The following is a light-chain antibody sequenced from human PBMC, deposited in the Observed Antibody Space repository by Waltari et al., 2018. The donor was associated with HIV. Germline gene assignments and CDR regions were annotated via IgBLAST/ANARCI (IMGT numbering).Light chain of an antibody. Sequence: SYELTQSPSVSVSPGQTASITCSGDKLGDKYACWYQQKPGQSPVLVIYQDSKRPSGIPGRFSGSNSGNTATLTISGTQAMDEADYYCQAWDSSTACVVFGGGTKLTVL. CDR1: KLGDKY. J-gene: IGLJ2*01. V-gene: IGLV3-1*01. CDR3: QAWDSSTACVV. CDR2: QDS.